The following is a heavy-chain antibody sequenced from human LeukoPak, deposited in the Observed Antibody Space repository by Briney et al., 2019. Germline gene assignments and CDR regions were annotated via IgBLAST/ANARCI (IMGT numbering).Heavy chain of an antibody. J-gene: IGHJ4*02. CDR2: INHSGST. CDR3: ARWEGGSYYDFDY. V-gene: IGHV4-34*01. CDR1: GGSFSGYY. D-gene: IGHD1-26*01. Sequence: PSETLSLICAVYGGSFSGYYWSWIRQPPGKGLECIGEINHSGSTNYNPSLKSRVTISVDTSKNQFSLKLSSVTAADTAVYYCARWEGGSYYDFDYWGQGTLVTVSS.